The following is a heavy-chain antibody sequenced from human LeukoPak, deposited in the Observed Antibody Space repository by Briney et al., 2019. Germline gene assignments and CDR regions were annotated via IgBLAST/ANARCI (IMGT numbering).Heavy chain of an antibody. CDR2: ISGSGGST. CDR1: GFTFSSYA. V-gene: IGHV3-23*01. Sequence: GGSQRLSCAASGFTFSSYAMSWVRQAPGKGLEWVSAISGSGGSTYYADSVKGRFTISRDNSKNTLYLQMNSLRAEDTAVYYCAKVLWFGELPQTMSDYWGQGTLVTVSS. D-gene: IGHD3-10*01. CDR3: AKVLWFGELPQTMSDY. J-gene: IGHJ4*02.